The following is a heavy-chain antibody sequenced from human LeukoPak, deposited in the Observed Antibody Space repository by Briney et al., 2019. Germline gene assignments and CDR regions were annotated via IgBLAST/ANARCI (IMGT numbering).Heavy chain of an antibody. CDR3: ARRGSWGSGNYQGPYYFDY. CDR2: ISYSGST. CDR1: GGSISSGGYY. D-gene: IGHD3-10*01. J-gene: IGHJ4*02. V-gene: IGHV4-31*03. Sequence: SETLSLTCTVSGGSISSGGYYWSWIRQHPGRGLEWIGYISYSGSTYYNPSLKSRVTISVDMSRNQFSLTLSSVTAADTAIYYCARRGSWGSGNYQGPYYFDYWGQGTLVTVSS.